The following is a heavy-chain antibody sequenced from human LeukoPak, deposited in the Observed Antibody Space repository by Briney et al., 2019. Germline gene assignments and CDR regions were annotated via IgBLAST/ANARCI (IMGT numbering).Heavy chain of an antibody. D-gene: IGHD3-10*01. CDR2: LSGSGGAT. Sequence: GGSLRLSCAASGFTFSSYAMSWVRQAPGKGLEWVSALSGSGGATYYANSVKGRFTISRDNSKNTLYLQMNSLRAEDTAVYHCAKAHSKHGSDSYLDYWGQGTLVTVSS. V-gene: IGHV3-23*01. CDR1: GFTFSSYA. J-gene: IGHJ4*02. CDR3: AKAHSKHGSDSYLDY.